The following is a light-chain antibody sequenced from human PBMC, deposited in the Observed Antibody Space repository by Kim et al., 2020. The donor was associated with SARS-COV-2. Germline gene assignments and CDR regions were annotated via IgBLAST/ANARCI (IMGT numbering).Light chain of an antibody. CDR3: QHRFNWPLT. J-gene: IGKJ4*01. CDR2: DAS. Sequence: WSPGERATLSWRASQSVGSFLAWYQQKPVQAARLLIYDASNRVSGIPARFSGSGSGTDFTLTISSLEPEEFEVYYCQHRFNWPLTFGGGTKVDIK. V-gene: IGKV3-11*01. CDR1: QSVGSF.